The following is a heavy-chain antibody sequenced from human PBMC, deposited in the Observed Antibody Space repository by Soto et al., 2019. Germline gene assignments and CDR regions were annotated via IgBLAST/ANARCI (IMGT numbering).Heavy chain of an antibody. D-gene: IGHD3-10*01. CDR2: IYYSGST. J-gene: IGHJ4*02. CDR3: ARVAVEWFGELLLDY. Sequence: QVQLQESGPGLVKPSETLSLTCTVSGGSISSYYWSWIRQPPGKGLEWIGYIYYSGSTYYNPSLKSRVTISVDTSKNQFSLKLSSVTAADTAVYYFARVAVEWFGELLLDYWGQGTLVTVSS. V-gene: IGHV4-59*01. CDR1: GGSISSYY.